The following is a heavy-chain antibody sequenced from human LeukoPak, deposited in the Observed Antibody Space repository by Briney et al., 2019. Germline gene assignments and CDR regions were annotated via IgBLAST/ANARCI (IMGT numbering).Heavy chain of an antibody. Sequence: GESLKISCQGSGYSFTSYWIGWVRQMPGKGLEWMGIIYPGDSDTRYSPSFQGQVTISADKSISTAYLQWSSLKASDTAMYYCARQSFWGSGRNDAFDIWGQGTMVTVSS. J-gene: IGHJ3*02. CDR1: GYSFTSYW. D-gene: IGHD3-16*01. CDR2: IYPGDSDT. CDR3: ARQSFWGSGRNDAFDI. V-gene: IGHV5-51*01.